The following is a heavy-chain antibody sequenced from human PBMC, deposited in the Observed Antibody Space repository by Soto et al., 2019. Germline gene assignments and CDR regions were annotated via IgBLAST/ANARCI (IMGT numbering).Heavy chain of an antibody. CDR3: ARIGQPQSFDC. D-gene: IGHD4-4*01. V-gene: IGHV4-59*01. J-gene: IGHJ4*02. CDR2: IYYSGRT. Sequence: PSETLSLTCTVSGGSISSYYWSWIRQPPGKGLEWIGYIYYSGRTNYNPSLKSRVTISEDMSKNQFSLKLSSVTAADTAVYYCARIGQPQSFDCWGQGTLVTVSS. CDR1: GGSISSYY.